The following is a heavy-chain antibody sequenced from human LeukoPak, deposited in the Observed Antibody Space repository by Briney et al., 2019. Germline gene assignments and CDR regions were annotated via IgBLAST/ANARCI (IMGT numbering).Heavy chain of an antibody. CDR3: ARDHRISIFGVDTPEGMAFDI. D-gene: IGHD3-3*01. V-gene: IGHV1-69*05. J-gene: IGHJ3*02. Sequence: SVKVSCKASGGTFISYAISWVRQAPGQGVEWMGGIIPIFGTANYAQKFQGRVTITTDESTSTAYMELSSLRSEDTAVYYCARDHRISIFGVDTPEGMAFDIWGQGTMVTVSS. CDR2: IIPIFGTA. CDR1: GGTFISYA.